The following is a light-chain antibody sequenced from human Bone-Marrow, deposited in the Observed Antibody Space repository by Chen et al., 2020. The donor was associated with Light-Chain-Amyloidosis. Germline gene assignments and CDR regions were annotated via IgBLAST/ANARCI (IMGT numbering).Light chain of an antibody. CDR1: SSNIGRNY. CDR3: AAWDDSLAGWV. V-gene: IGLV1-47*01. Sequence: SVLTQPPSASGTPGQRVTISCSGSSSNIGRNYVYWYQQLPGTAPKLLIFLNGQRPSGVPDRFSGSKSGTSGSLAIRGLQSDDEADYFCAAWDDSLAGWVFGGGTKLTVL. CDR2: LNG. J-gene: IGLJ3*02.